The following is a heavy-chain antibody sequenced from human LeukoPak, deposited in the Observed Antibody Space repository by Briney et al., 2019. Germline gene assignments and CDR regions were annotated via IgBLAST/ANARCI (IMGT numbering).Heavy chain of an antibody. CDR3: ARDRALGRYFDWLGP. CDR1: GFTFRNYA. D-gene: IGHD3-9*01. Sequence: GGSLRLSCAASGFTFRNYAMHWVRQAPGKGLEWVAIISYDGYNQYYADSVQGRFTISRDNSKNTLYLQMHSLRAEDTAVYYCARDRALGRYFDWLGPWGQGTLVTVSS. V-gene: IGHV3-30-3*01. CDR2: ISYDGYNQ. J-gene: IGHJ5*02.